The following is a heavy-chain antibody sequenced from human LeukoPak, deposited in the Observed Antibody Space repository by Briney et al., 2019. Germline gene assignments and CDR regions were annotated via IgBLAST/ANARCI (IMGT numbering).Heavy chain of an antibody. D-gene: IGHD3-22*01. V-gene: IGHV4-34*01. J-gene: IGHJ6*03. CDR3: TRGRQEVSMIVVVMTAVSYYLDV. CDR2: INPSGRI. Sequence: PSETLSLTCAVYGGSFSGYYWTWIRQAPGKGLEWIGEINPSGRISYNPSLKSRLTISVDASKNQFSLNLRSLTAADTAVYYCTRGRQEVSMIVVVMTAVSYYLDVWGKGTTVTVS. CDR1: GGSFSGYY.